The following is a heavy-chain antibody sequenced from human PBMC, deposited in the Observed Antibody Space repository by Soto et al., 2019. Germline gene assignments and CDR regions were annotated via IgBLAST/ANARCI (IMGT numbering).Heavy chain of an antibody. D-gene: IGHD4-17*01. V-gene: IGHV3-23*01. CDR1: GFTFSSYA. CDR3: ANWVTTVTTRSKDFDY. J-gene: IGHJ4*02. Sequence: GGSLRLSCAASGFTFSSYAMSWVRQAPGKGLEWVSAISGSGGSTYYADSVKGRFTISRDNSKNTLYLQMNSLRAEDTAVYYCANWVTTVTTRSKDFDYWGQGTLVTVSS. CDR2: ISGSGGST.